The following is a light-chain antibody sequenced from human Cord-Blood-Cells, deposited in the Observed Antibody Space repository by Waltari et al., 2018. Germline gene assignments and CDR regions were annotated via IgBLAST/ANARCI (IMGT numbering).Light chain of an antibody. CDR3: QKYNSAPIT. J-gene: IGKJ5*01. CDR1: QGIINY. V-gene: IGKV1-27*01. CDR2: ASS. Sequence: DIQMTQSPSSLSASVVDRVTLTCQASQGIINYLAWYQQKPGKVPKLLIYASSTLQSGGPSRFSCSGSGTDLTLTISSLQPEDVATYYCQKYNSAPITFCQGTRLEIK.